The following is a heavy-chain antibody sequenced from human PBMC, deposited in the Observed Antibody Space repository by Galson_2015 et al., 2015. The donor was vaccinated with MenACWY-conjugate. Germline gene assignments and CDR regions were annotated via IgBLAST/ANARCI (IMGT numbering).Heavy chain of an antibody. V-gene: IGHV3-23*01. D-gene: IGHD6-13*01. Sequence: SLRLSCAASVFTFSTYAMSWVRQAPGKGLEWVSAISGSGGSTYYADSVKGRFTISRDKSKNTLHLQMKSLRAEDTAVYYCAKLVEQQLVYYYYGMDVRGQGSPVTVSS. CDR3: AKLVEQQLVYYYYGMDV. J-gene: IGHJ6*02. CDR2: ISGSGGST. CDR1: VFTFSTYA.